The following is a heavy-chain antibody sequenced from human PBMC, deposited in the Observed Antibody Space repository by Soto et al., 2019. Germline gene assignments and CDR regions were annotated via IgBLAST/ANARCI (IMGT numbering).Heavy chain of an antibody. J-gene: IGHJ6*02. D-gene: IGHD3-22*01. CDR2: ISGSGGST. CDR3: AKEIVATYYYDSSGYPSPGYYYGMDV. Sequence: GGSLRLSCAASGFTFSSYAMSWVRQAPGKGLEWVSAISGSGGSTYYADSVKGRFTISRDNSKNTLYLQMNSLRAEDQEVYYCAKEIVATYYYDSSGYPSPGYYYGMDVWGQGTMVTVSS. V-gene: IGHV3-23*01. CDR1: GFTFSSYA.